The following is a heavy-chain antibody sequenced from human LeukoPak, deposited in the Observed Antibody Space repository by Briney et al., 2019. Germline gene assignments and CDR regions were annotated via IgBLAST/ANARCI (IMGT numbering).Heavy chain of an antibody. CDR2: TSYDGSSE. CDR1: GLTFSDYV. D-gene: IGHD2-2*01. Sequence: GGSLRLSCAASGLTFSDYVLYWVRQAPGKGLEWVAVTSYDGSSEYYTDSVEGRFTVSRDNSRSTLYLQMNSLRVEDTGVYCARALSQGAGAAVPSAPIDYWGQGTLVTVSS. V-gene: IGHV3-30-3*01. J-gene: IGHJ4*02. CDR3: ARALSQGAGAAVPSAPIDY.